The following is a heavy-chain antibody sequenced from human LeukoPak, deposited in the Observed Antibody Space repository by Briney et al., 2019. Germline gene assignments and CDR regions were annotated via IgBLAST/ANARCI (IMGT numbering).Heavy chain of an antibody. J-gene: IGHJ3*02. V-gene: IGHV1-2*02. Sequence: AASVKVSCKASGYTFTGYYMHWVRQAPGQGLEWMGWINPNSGGTNYAQKFQGRVTMTRDTSISTAYMELSRLRSDDTAVYYCARVARDGYRNAFDIWGQGTMVTVSS. CDR3: ARVARDGYRNAFDI. D-gene: IGHD5-24*01. CDR2: INPNSGGT. CDR1: GYTFTGYY.